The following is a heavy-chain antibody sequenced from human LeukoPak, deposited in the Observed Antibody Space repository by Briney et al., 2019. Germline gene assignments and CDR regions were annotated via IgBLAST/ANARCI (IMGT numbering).Heavy chain of an antibody. CDR3: ARNYYDSSGHDY. V-gene: IGHV4-39*01. CDR1: GGSISSSSHY. CDR2: IYYSGST. D-gene: IGHD3-22*01. Sequence: SETLSLTCTVSGGSISSSSHYWGWIRQPPGKGLEWIGGIYYSGSTYYNPSLKSRVTISVDTSKNQFSLKLSSVTAADTAVYYCARNYYDSSGHDYWGQGTLVTVSS. J-gene: IGHJ4*02.